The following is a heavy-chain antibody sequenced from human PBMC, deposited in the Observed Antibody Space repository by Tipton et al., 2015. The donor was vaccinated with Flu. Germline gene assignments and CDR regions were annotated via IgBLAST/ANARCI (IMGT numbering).Heavy chain of an antibody. CDR3: ARQSGYGRAAAAPFDY. J-gene: IGHJ4*02. V-gene: IGHV4-4*07. CDR1: GGSISSYY. Sequence: TLSLTCTVSGGSISSYYWSWIRQPAGKGLEWIGRIYTSGSTYYNPSLKSRVTISVDTSKNQFSLKLSSVTAADTAVYYCARQSGYGRAAAAPFDYWGQGTLVTVSS. D-gene: IGHD6-13*01. CDR2: IYTSGST.